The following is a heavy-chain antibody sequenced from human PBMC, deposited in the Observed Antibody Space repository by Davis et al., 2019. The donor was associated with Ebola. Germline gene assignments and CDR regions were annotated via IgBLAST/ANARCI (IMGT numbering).Heavy chain of an antibody. V-gene: IGHV3-23*01. J-gene: IGHJ4*02. Sequence: GGSLRLSCVASGFTFNIYAMSWVRQAPGKGPEWVSGIGSSGSTTFYADSVKGRFTISRDNSKNTLFLQMNSLRDEDTAIYYCAKVGYSGSREYDYWGQGALVTVSS. CDR3: AKVGYSGSREYDY. D-gene: IGHD1-26*01. CDR1: GFTFNIYA. CDR2: IGSSGSTT.